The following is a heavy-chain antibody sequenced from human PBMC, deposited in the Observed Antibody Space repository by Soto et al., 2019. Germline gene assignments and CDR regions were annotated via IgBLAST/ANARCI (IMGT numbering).Heavy chain of an antibody. CDR2: TYYRSKWYN. Sequence: SQTLSLPCAISGDTVSSTSAAWTWIRQSPSRGLEWLGKTYYRSKWYNEYAVSVKSRISINADTSKNPFSLQLDSVTPEDTAVYYCARGGYSMDVWGQGTTVTVSS. V-gene: IGHV6-1*01. CDR3: ARGGYSMDV. CDR1: GDTVSSTSAA. J-gene: IGHJ6*02.